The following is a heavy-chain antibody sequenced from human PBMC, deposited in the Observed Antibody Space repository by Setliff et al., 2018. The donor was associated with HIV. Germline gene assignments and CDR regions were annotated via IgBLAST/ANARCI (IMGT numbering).Heavy chain of an antibody. V-gene: IGHV3-21*01. D-gene: IGHD6-13*01. CDR2: ISRSNSYI. CDR3: ARATAAWDDAFDI. J-gene: IGHJ3*02. Sequence: LRLSCAASGFPVSYYIMNWVRQAPGKGLEWVSFISRSNSYIYYADPVKGRFTISRDNAKNSLYLQMNSLRAEDTAVYYCARATAAWDDAFDIWGQGTMVTVSS. CDR1: GFPVSYYI.